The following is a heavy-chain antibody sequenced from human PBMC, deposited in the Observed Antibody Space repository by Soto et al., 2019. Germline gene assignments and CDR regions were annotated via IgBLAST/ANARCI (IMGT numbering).Heavy chain of an antibody. CDR2: IYYSGST. Sequence: QVQLQESGPGLVKPSQTLSLTCTVSGGSISSGGYYWSWIRQHPGKGLEWIGYIYYSGSTYYNPALKSRVTISVDTPKNQFSLKLSSVTAADTAVYYCAVGELSLSLDYWGQGTLVTVSS. J-gene: IGHJ4*02. CDR3: AVGELSLSLDY. CDR1: GGSISSGGYY. V-gene: IGHV4-31*03. D-gene: IGHD3-16*02.